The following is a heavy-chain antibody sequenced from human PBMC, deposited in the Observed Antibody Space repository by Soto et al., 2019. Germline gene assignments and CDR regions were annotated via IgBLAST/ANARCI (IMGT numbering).Heavy chain of an antibody. V-gene: IGHV1-8*01. CDR3: ASTSSGYYENWFDP. Sequence: ASVKVSCKASGYTFTSYDINWVRQATGQGLEWMGWMNPNSGNTGYAQKFQGRVTMTRDTSTSTVYMELSSLRSEDTAVYYCASTSSGYYENWFDPWGQGTLVTVSS. CDR1: GYTFTSYD. J-gene: IGHJ5*02. CDR2: MNPNSGNT. D-gene: IGHD3-22*01.